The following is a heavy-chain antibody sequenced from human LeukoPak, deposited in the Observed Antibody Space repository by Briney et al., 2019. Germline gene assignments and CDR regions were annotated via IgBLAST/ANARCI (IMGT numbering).Heavy chain of an antibody. CDR3: ARARDYDSSGYFPPFFDY. CDR1: GGSFSGYY. V-gene: IGHV4-34*01. Sequence: SETLSLTCAVYGGSFSGYYWSWIRQPPGKGLEWIGEINHSGSTNYNPSLKSRVTISVDTSKNQFSLKLSSVTAADTAVYYCARARDYDSSGYFPPFFDYWGQGTLVTVSS. D-gene: IGHD3-22*01. J-gene: IGHJ4*02. CDR2: INHSGST.